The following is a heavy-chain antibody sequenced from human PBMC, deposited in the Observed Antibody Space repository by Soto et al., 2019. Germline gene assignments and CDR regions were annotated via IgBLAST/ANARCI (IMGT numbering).Heavy chain of an antibody. J-gene: IGHJ6*02. CDR1: GFTFSSYG. CDR3: AKDLPHWDYYYYYGMDV. CDR2: ISYDGSNK. Sequence: GGSLRLSCAASGFTFSSYGMHWVRQAPGKGLEWVAVISYDGSNKYYADSVKGRFTISRDNSKNTLYLQMNSLRAEDTAVYYCAKDLPHWDYYYYYGMDVWGQGTTVTVSS. V-gene: IGHV3-30*18. D-gene: IGHD7-27*01.